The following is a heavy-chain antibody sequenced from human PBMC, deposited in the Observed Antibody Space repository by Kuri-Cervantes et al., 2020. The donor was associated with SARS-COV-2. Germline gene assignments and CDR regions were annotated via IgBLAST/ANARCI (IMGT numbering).Heavy chain of an antibody. D-gene: IGHD2-2*01. J-gene: IGHJ6*02. CDR3: AREESTHYYYYGMDV. V-gene: IGHV3-33*08. Sequence: GESLKISCAASGFTFSSYAMHWVRQAPGKGLEWVAVLWYDGSNKYYADSVKGRFTISRDNSKNTLYLQMNSLRAEDTAVYYCAREESTHYYYYGMDVWGQGTTVTVSS. CDR1: GFTFSSYA. CDR2: LWYDGSNK.